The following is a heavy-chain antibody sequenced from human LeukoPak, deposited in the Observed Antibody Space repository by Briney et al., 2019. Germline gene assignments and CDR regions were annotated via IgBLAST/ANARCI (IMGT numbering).Heavy chain of an antibody. D-gene: IGHD3-3*01. Sequence: SETLSLTCTVSGGSISSYYWSWIRQPPGKGLEWIGYIYNSGSTNYNPSLKSRVTISVDTSKNQFSLKLSSVTAADTAVYYCARDTFGSGYFSYYYGMDVWGQGTTVTVSS. CDR3: ARDTFGSGYFSYYYGMDV. CDR2: IYNSGST. V-gene: IGHV4-59*01. CDR1: GGSISSYY. J-gene: IGHJ6*02.